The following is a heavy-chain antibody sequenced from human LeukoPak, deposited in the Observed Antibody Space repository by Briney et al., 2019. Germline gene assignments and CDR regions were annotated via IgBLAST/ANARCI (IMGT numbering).Heavy chain of an antibody. CDR2: IGSSSSYI. CDR3: ATEPDSSGYMDWFDP. CDR1: GFTFSSYS. D-gene: IGHD3-22*01. Sequence: PGGSLRLSCAASGFTFSSYSMNWVRQAPGKGLEWVSSIGSSSSYIYYADSVKGRFTISRDNAKNSLYLQMNSLRAEDTAVYYCATEPDSSGYMDWFDPWGQGTLVTVSS. J-gene: IGHJ5*02. V-gene: IGHV3-21*01.